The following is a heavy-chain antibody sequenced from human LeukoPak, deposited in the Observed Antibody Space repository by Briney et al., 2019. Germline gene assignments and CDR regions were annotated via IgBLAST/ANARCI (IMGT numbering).Heavy chain of an antibody. Sequence: GASVKVSCKASGYTFTSYYMHWVRQAPGQGLEWMGIINPSGGSTSYAQKFQGRVTMTRDMSTSTVYMELSSLRSEDTAVYYCARAYSSGWYMDYWGQGTLVTVSS. CDR1: GYTFTSYY. J-gene: IGHJ4*02. CDR3: ARAYSSGWYMDY. CDR2: INPSGGST. D-gene: IGHD6-19*01. V-gene: IGHV1-46*01.